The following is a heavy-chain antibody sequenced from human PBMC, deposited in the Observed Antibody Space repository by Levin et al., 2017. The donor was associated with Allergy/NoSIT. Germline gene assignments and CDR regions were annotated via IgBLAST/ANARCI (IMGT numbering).Heavy chain of an antibody. CDR1: GYTFTSYG. CDR3: ARVPEWLRSSDY. CDR2: ISAYSGNT. D-gene: IGHD5-12*01. Sequence: GESLKISCKASGYTFTSYGISWVRQAPGQGLEWMGWISAYSGNTNYAQKLQGRVTMTTDTSTSTAYMELRSLRSDDTAVYYCARVPEWLRSSDYWGQGTLVTVSS. J-gene: IGHJ4*02. V-gene: IGHV1-18*01.